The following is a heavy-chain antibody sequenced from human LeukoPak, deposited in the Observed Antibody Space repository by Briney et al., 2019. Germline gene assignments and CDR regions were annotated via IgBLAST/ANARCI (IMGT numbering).Heavy chain of an antibody. CDR3: ARLRADYDFWSGYPHYFDY. D-gene: IGHD3-3*01. CDR1: GFTFSSYE. J-gene: IGHJ4*02. Sequence: GGSLRLSCAASGFTFSSYEMSWVRQAPGKGLEWVSYISSSGSTIYYADSVKGRFTISRDNAKNSLYLQMNSLRAEDTAIYYCARLRADYDFWSGYPHYFDYWGQGTLVTVSS. V-gene: IGHV3-48*03. CDR2: ISSSGSTI.